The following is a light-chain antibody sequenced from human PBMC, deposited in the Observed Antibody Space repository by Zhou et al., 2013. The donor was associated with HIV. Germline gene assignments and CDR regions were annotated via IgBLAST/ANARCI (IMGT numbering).Light chain of an antibody. CDR1: QSVSSSY. CDR2: GAS. CDR3: QQYASSPRT. Sequence: EIVLTQSPGTLSLSPGERATLSCRASQSVSSSYLAWYQQRPGQAPRLLIYGASSRATGIPDRFSGSGSGTDFTLTISRLEPEDFAVYYCQQYASSPRTF. J-gene: IGKJ1*01. V-gene: IGKV3-20*01.